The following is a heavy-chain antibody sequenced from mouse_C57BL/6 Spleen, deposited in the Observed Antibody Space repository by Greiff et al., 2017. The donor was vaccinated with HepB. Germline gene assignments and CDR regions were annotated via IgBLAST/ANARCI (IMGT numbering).Heavy chain of an antibody. CDR1: GYTFTSYG. D-gene: IGHD1-1*01. V-gene: IGHV1-81*01. J-gene: IGHJ3*01. CDR3: PYYYGSSPWFAY. CDR2: IYPRSGNT. Sequence: VKLQQSGAELARPGASVKLSCKASGYTFTSYGISWVKQRTGQGLEWIGEIYPRSGNTYYNEKFKGKATLTADKSSSTAYMELRSLTSEDSAVYFCPYYYGSSPWFAYWGQGTLVTVSA.